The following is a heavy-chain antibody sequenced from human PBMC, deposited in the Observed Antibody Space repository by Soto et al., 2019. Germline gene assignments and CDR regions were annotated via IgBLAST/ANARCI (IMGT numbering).Heavy chain of an antibody. Sequence: VQLLESGGGLVQPGGSLRLSCAASGFTFSSYAMHWVRQAPGKGLEWVAVISYDGSNKYYADSVKGRFTISRDNSKNTLYLQMNSLRAEDTAVYYCARAPGGDYSTGEFDYWGQGTLVTVSS. D-gene: IGHD2-21*02. CDR3: ARAPGGDYSTGEFDY. V-gene: IGHV3-30-3*01. CDR1: GFTFSSYA. CDR2: ISYDGSNK. J-gene: IGHJ4*02.